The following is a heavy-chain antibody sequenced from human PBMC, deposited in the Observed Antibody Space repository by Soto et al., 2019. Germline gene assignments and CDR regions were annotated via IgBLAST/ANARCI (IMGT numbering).Heavy chain of an antibody. D-gene: IGHD2-15*01. J-gene: IGHJ4*02. CDR1: GYTFTSYA. V-gene: IGHV1-3*01. CDR3: VLRQSTVWYFVY. CDR2: INAGNGNT. Sequence: ASVKVSCKASGYTFTSYARHWVRQAPGQRLEWMGWINAGNGNTKYSQKFQGRLTITKDTSKNQVVLTMTNMDPVDTATYYCVLRQSTVWYFVYWGQGTLVTVSS.